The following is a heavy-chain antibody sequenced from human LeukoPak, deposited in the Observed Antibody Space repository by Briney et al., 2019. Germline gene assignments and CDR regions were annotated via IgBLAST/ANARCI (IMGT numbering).Heavy chain of an antibody. Sequence: SQTLSLTCDIFGYTVSNKSSAWSWNRQSPWRGLEWLGRTYYRSKWGSDYAASVKSRISINADTAKNQLSLQLNSVTPEDTAVYYCVRYSGWYNFDYWGQGPLVTVSS. D-gene: IGHD6-19*01. CDR3: VRYSGWYNFDY. CDR1: GYTVSNKSSA. J-gene: IGHJ4*02. V-gene: IGHV6-1*01. CDR2: TYYRSKWGS.